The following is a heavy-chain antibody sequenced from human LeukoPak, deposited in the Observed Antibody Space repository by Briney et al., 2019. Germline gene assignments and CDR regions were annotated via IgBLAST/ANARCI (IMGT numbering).Heavy chain of an antibody. D-gene: IGHD3-10*01. Sequence: GESLKISCKGSGYSFTSYWIGWVRQVPGKGLEWMGIIYPGDSDTRYSPSFQGQVTISADKSISTAYLQWSSLKASDTAMYYCARHLRGGPGPGYYYYMDVWGKGTTVTISS. CDR3: ARHLRGGPGPGYYYYMDV. CDR2: IYPGDSDT. J-gene: IGHJ6*03. CDR1: GYSFTSYW. V-gene: IGHV5-51*01.